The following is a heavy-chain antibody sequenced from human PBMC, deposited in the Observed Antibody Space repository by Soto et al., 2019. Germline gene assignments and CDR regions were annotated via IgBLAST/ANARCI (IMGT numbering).Heavy chain of an antibody. J-gene: IGHJ4*02. CDR3: ERGYRGYRYDSDNLFDL. D-gene: IGHD5-18*01. CDR2: ISSRCITM. CDR1: VFTVITHE. V-gene: IGHV3-48*03. Sequence: SXGLSCAASVFTVITHEMNLFRLAPGKGLELVSYISSRCITMFYTDSVRGRFTIYTENAKNSLYLQMNRLRVEDTAVYYCERGYRGYRYDSDNLFDLWGQGILV.